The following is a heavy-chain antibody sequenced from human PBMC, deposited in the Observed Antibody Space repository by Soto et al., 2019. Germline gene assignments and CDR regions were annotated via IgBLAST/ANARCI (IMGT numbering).Heavy chain of an antibody. V-gene: IGHV1-2*04. D-gene: IGHD3-9*01. J-gene: IGHJ6*02. CDR1: GYTFTGYY. Sequence: ASVKVSCKASGYTFTGYYMHWVRQAPGQVLEWMGWINPNSGGTNYAQKFQGWVTMTRDTSISTACMELSRLRSDDTAVYYCARAYYDILTGGIYGMDVWGQGTTVTVSS. CDR2: INPNSGGT. CDR3: ARAYYDILTGGIYGMDV.